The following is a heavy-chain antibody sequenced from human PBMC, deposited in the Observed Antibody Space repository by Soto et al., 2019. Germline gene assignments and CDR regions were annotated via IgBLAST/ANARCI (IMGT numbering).Heavy chain of an antibody. J-gene: IGHJ4*02. D-gene: IGHD3-22*01. CDR1: GGTFSSYA. CDR2: IIPIFGTA. Sequence: QVQLVQSGAEVQKPGSSVKVSCKASGGTFSSYAISWVRQAPGQGLEWMGGIIPIFGTANYAQEFQGRVTIAADESTSTAYMELSSLRSEDTAVYYCAREWGYYYDSSGYPYFDYWGQGTLVTVSS. CDR3: AREWGYYYDSSGYPYFDY. V-gene: IGHV1-69*01.